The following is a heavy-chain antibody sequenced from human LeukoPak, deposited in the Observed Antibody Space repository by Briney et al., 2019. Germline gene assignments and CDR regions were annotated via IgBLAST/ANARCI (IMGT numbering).Heavy chain of an antibody. Sequence: AGGSLRLSCAASGFTFSSYAMSWVRQAPGKGLEWVSAISGSGGSTYYADSVKGRFTISRDNSKNTLYLQMSSLKSEGTAVYYCTTNREVAGALSGFDYWGQGTLVTVSS. CDR2: ISGSGGST. CDR3: TTNREVAGALSGFDY. D-gene: IGHD6-19*01. J-gene: IGHJ4*02. CDR1: GFTFSSYA. V-gene: IGHV3-23*01.